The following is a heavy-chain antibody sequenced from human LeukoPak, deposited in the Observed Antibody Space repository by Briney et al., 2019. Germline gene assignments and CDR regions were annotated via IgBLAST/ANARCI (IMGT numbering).Heavy chain of an antibody. CDR2: ISSSSSTI. J-gene: IGHJ5*02. V-gene: IGHV3-48*04. CDR3: ARDKNRVITIFGVVTPVWFDP. CDR1: GFTFSSYS. Sequence: GGSLRLSCAASGFTFSSYSMNWVRQAPGKGLEWVSYISSSSSTIYYADSVKGRFTISRDNAKNTLYLQMNSLRAEDTAVYYCARDKNRVITIFGVVTPVWFDPWGQGTLVTASS. D-gene: IGHD3-3*01.